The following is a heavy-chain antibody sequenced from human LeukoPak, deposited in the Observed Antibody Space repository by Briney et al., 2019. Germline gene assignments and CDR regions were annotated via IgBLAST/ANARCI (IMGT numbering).Heavy chain of an antibody. J-gene: IGHJ5*02. Sequence: KPSETPSPTCAGHGGAFSGYYWGWIRQPPGKGLEWNGGINHSGSTNYNPSLKSRVTISVDTSKNQFSLKLSSVTAADTAVYYCARGPRYYDFWSGYQNWFDPWGQGTLVTVSS. V-gene: IGHV4-34*01. CDR2: INHSGST. CDR3: ARGPRYYDFWSGYQNWFDP. D-gene: IGHD3-3*01. CDR1: GGAFSGYY.